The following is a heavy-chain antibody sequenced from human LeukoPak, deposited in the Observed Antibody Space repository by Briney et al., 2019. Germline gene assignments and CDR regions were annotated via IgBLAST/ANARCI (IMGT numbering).Heavy chain of an antibody. CDR2: MYNNGDT. CDR3: ARDRGGYYYYPLDY. Sequence: GGSLRLSCVASGFTVSANYMTWVRQALGKGLEWVSLMYNNGDTYYAESVKGRFTLSRDNSKNTLYLQMNSLRVEDTAIYYCARDRGGYYYYPLDYWGQGTLVTVSS. CDR1: GFTVSANY. J-gene: IGHJ4*02. D-gene: IGHD3-22*01. V-gene: IGHV3-66*01.